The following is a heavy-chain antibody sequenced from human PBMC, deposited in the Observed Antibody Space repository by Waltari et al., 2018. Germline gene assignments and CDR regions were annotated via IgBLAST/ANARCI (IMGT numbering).Heavy chain of an antibody. CDR2: IYSGGST. CDR3: ARLLYSYGETFDY. CDR1: GFTVSSNY. V-gene: IGHV3-53*01. J-gene: IGHJ4*02. Sequence: EVQLVESGGGLIQPGGSLRLSCAASGFTVSSNYMSWVRQAPGKGLEWVSVIYSGGSTYYADSVKGRFTISRDNSKNTLYLQMNSLRAEDTAVYYCARLLYSYGETFDYWGQGTLVTVSS. D-gene: IGHD5-18*01.